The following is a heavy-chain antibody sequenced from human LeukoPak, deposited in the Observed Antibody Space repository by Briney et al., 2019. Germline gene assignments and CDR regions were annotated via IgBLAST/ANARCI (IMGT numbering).Heavy chain of an antibody. CDR3: AKAHYGSGSIDY. J-gene: IGHJ4*02. D-gene: IGHD3-10*01. Sequence: PGGSLRLSCVASGFTFSSYGMPWVRQAPGKGLEWVAFIRYDGSNKYYADSVKGRFTISRDNSKNTLYLQMNSLRAEDTAVYYCAKAHYGSGSIDYWGQGTLVTVSS. CDR2: IRYDGSNK. V-gene: IGHV3-30*02. CDR1: GFTFSSYG.